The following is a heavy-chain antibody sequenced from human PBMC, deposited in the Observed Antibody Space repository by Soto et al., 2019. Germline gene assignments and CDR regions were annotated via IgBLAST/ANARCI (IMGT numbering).Heavy chain of an antibody. CDR1: GGSFSGYY. CDR3: VTSLWFGTQPEI. Sequence: QVQLQQWGAGLLKPSETLSLTCAVYGGSFSGYYWTWFRQPPGKGLEWIGEISPSGTTKYIPSLKSRVTISADTSKNQFSLKVTSVTAADTAVYYCVTSLWFGTQPEIWGQGALVTASS. J-gene: IGHJ4*02. V-gene: IGHV4-34*01. D-gene: IGHD3-10*01. CDR2: ISPSGTT.